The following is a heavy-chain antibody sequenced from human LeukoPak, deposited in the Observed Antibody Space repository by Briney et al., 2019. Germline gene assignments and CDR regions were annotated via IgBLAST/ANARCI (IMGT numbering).Heavy chain of an antibody. D-gene: IGHD1-26*01. CDR3: ARDMGELLSYYFDY. Sequence: RSGGSLRLSCAASGSTFSSYWMHWVRQAPGKGLVWVSRIKSDGSGTSYADSVKGRFTISRDNAKDSLYLQMNSLRDDDTAVYYCARDMGELLSYYFDYWGQGTLVTVSS. J-gene: IGHJ4*02. CDR2: IKSDGSGT. V-gene: IGHV3-74*01. CDR1: GSTFSSYW.